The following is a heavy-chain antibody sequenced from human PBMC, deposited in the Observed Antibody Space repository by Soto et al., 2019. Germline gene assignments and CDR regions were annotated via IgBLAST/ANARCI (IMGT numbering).Heavy chain of an antibody. CDR1: GFTFSNYA. J-gene: IGHJ5*02. Sequence: GGSLRLSCAASGFTFSNYAMTWVRQAPGKGLEWVSGISGSGSSIYYADSVKGRFTISRDNSKNTLYLQMNSLRAEDTAVYYCAKGGDSSSWKNWFDPWGHGT. CDR2: ISGSGSSI. CDR3: AKGGDSSSWKNWFDP. V-gene: IGHV3-23*01. D-gene: IGHD6-13*01.